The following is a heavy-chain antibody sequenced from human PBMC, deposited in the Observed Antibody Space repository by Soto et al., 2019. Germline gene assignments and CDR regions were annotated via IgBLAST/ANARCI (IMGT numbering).Heavy chain of an antibody. V-gene: IGHV3-7*03. Sequence: GGSLRLSCETSGFRFSLYSMNWVRQAPGKGLEWVAYIKQDGSEKSYVDSVKGRFSISRDNTKNTVYLQMNSLRAEDTAVYYCAKIGSVRAVLDPWGQGALVTVSS. CDR3: AKIGSVRAVLDP. CDR1: GFRFSLYS. CDR2: IKQDGSEK. D-gene: IGHD3-10*01. J-gene: IGHJ5*02.